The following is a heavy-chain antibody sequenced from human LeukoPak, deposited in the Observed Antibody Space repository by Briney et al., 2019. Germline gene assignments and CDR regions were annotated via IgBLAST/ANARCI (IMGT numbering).Heavy chain of an antibody. Sequence: SVKVSCKASGGTFSSYAISWVRQAPGQGLEWMGGIIPIFGTANYAQKFQGRVTITADESTSTAYMELSSLRSEDTAVYYCATDGMVRGPDAWFDSWGQGTLVTVSS. CDR1: GGTFSSYA. J-gene: IGHJ5*01. CDR3: ATDGMVRGPDAWFDS. CDR2: IIPIFGTA. V-gene: IGHV1-69*13. D-gene: IGHD3-10*01.